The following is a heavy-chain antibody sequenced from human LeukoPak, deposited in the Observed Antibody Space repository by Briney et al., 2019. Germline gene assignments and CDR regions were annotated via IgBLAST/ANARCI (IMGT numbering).Heavy chain of an antibody. J-gene: IGHJ4*02. Sequence: SVKVSCQASGGTFSSYTISWVRQAPGQGLEWMGRIIPILGIANYAQKFQGRVTITADKPTSTAYMELSSLRSEDTAVYYFARAGVAAAGYDYWGQGTLVTVSS. D-gene: IGHD6-13*01. CDR2: IIPILGIA. V-gene: IGHV1-69*10. CDR1: GGTFSSYT. CDR3: ARAGVAAAGYDY.